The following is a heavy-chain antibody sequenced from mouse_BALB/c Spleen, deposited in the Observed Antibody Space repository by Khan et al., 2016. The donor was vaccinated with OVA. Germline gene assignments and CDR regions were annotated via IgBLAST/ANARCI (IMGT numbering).Heavy chain of an antibody. V-gene: IGHV1-39*01. J-gene: IGHJ2*01. D-gene: IGHD2-13*01. CDR1: GYSFTDYN. CDR3: TRLGTNSSFDY. Sequence: VQLKQSGPELDKPGASVKISCKASGYSFTDYNMNWVKQSNGKSLEWIGNIDPYYGDAHYNQKFKGKATLTVDRSSSTAYMQLKSLTSEDSAFYYCTRLGTNSSFDYWGQGTTLTVSS. CDR2: IDPYYGDA.